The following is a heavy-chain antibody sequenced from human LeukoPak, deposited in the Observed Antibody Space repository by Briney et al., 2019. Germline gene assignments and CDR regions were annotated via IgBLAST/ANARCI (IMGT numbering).Heavy chain of an antibody. J-gene: IGHJ3*02. V-gene: IGHV4-30-2*01. CDR1: GGSISDGDYY. Sequence: PSQTLSLTCSVSGGSISDGDYYWSWIQQPPGKGLEWIGHIYHSESTHYNSSLKSRVTISVDRSKNQFSLKLSSVTAADTAVYYCASPMTFVVRGVKGIDAFDIWGQGTMVTVSS. CDR2: IYHSEST. D-gene: IGHD3-10*01. CDR3: ASPMTFVVRGVKGIDAFDI.